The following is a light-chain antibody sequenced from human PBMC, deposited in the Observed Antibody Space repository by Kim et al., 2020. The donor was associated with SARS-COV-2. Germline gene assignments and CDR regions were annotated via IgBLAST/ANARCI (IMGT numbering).Light chain of an antibody. Sequence: SSELTQDPAVSVALGQTVSFTCQGDSLRTYYAGWYQQKPGQAPVLVIYGKNNRPSGIPDRFSGSSSGDTASLTITGAQAEDEADYYCNSRDSSGNLYVFGTGTSVTVL. J-gene: IGLJ1*01. CDR3: NSRDSSGNLYV. CDR2: GKN. CDR1: SLRTYY. V-gene: IGLV3-19*01.